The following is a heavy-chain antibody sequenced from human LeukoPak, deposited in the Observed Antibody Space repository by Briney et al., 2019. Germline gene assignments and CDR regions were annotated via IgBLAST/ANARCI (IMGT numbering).Heavy chain of an antibody. J-gene: IGHJ2*01. V-gene: IGHV1-69*01. CDR2: IIPIFGAG. Sequence: SVKVSCKASGGTFSRSSISWVRQAPGQGLEWRGGIIPIFGAGINAQKLQGRVTISADESTSAVYMELSSLRSEDTAVYYCARGGSSHYWYFDLWGRGTLVTVSS. CDR3: ARGGSSHYWYFDL. CDR1: GGTFSRSS. D-gene: IGHD3-16*01.